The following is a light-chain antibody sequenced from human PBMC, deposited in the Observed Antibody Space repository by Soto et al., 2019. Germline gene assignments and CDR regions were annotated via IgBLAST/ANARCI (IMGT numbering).Light chain of an antibody. CDR3: QLSFSPHIA. CDR2: SAS. CDR1: RRIGNN. Sequence: EIQVRQSTQSLSASVGDRVTITCRACRRIGNNLNWYQQRQGKAPLXLIYSASSLQSGVPSRFSVNSYGTDVTINFNGRQAEDGETYDGQLSFSPHIAFGRGTR. J-gene: IGKJ5*01. V-gene: IGKV1-39*01.